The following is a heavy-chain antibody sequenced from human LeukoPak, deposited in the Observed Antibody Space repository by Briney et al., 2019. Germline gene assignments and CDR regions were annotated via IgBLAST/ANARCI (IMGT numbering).Heavy chain of an antibody. D-gene: IGHD5/OR15-5a*01. J-gene: IGHJ4*02. CDR3: ANSLPTVSTRNYFDY. CDR1: DDSISRRGYY. CDR2: IYYNGRSGNT. V-gene: IGHV4-31*03. Sequence: SETLSLTCSVSDDSISRRGYYWSRIHQRPGMGLEWIGYIYYNGRSGNTYYNLALKSRVTMAIDTGEKHFSLRLTSVTAADTAVYYCANSLPTVSTRNYFDYWGQGTLVIVSS.